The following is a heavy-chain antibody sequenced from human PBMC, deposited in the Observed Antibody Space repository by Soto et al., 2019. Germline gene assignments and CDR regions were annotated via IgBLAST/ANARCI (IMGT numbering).Heavy chain of an antibody. Sequence: QVQLVESGGGVVQPGRSLRLSCAASGFTFSNYAMHWVRQAPGKGLEWVAVISYDGSNKYYADSVKGRFTISRDNSWNTLYLQMNSLRAEETAVYYCARDLLGGGQGTMVTVSS. CDR1: GFTFSNYA. J-gene: IGHJ3*01. D-gene: IGHD7-27*01. CDR2: ISYDGSNK. V-gene: IGHV3-30-3*01. CDR3: ARDLLG.